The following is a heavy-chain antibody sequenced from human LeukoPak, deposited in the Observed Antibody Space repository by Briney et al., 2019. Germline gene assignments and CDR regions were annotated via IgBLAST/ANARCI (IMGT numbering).Heavy chain of an antibody. Sequence: PGGSLRLSCAASRFTFRSYGMQWVSQAPGKGLDWVAAISDDGGKKYYADSVKGRFTISRDNSKNTLHLQFNSLRAEDTAVYFCDKDESSYSHSDCLVYSGGRRTLVTVSS. CDR2: ISDDGGKK. D-gene: IGHD2-21*02. J-gene: IGHJ4*02. CDR1: RFTFRSYG. V-gene: IGHV3-30*18. CDR3: DKDESSYSHSDCLVYS.